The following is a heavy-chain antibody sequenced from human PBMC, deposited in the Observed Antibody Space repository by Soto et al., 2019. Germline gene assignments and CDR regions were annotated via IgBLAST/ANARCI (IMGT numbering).Heavy chain of an antibody. Sequence: EVQLLESGGGLVQPGGSLRLSCVAAGLTFSIHGMSWVRQAPGKGLEWVASISESGATTYYAAFVRGRFTISRDNSKNTVFLQMNSLSVEDTAGYFCARVPTGYTYAPTDFWGPGTLVTVSS. D-gene: IGHD5-18*01. CDR2: ISESGATT. V-gene: IGHV3-23*01. CDR3: ARVPTGYTYAPTDF. J-gene: IGHJ4*02. CDR1: GLTFSIHG.